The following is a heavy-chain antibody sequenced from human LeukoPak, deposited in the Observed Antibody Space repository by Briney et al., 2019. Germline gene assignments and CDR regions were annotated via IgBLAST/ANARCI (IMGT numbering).Heavy chain of an antibody. CDR3: ARITYYYDSSGAFDI. CDR1: GFTFSSYE. V-gene: IGHV3-48*03. Sequence: GGSLRLSCAASGFTFSSYEMNWVRQAPGKGLEWVSYISSSGSTIYYADSVKGRFTISRDNAKNSLYLQMNSLRAEDTAVYYCARITYYYDSSGAFDIWGQGTMVTVSS. J-gene: IGHJ3*02. CDR2: ISSSGSTI. D-gene: IGHD3-22*01.